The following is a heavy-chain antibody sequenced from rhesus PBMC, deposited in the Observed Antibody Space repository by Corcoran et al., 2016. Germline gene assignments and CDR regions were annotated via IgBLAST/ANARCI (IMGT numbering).Heavy chain of an antibody. J-gene: IGHJ4*01. CDR3: AGEGSGYNHIDN. D-gene: IGHD2-21*01. Sequence: QVQLQESGPGLVKPLETLSLTCAVSGGSISSNYWSWIRQPPGKGLEWIGYIHGSGSSTNYNHSLKRRVTLSVDTSKNQFSLKLSSVTAADTAVYYCAGEGSGYNHIDNWGQGVLVTVSS. V-gene: IGHV4S11*01. CDR2: IHGSGSST. CDR1: GGSISSNY.